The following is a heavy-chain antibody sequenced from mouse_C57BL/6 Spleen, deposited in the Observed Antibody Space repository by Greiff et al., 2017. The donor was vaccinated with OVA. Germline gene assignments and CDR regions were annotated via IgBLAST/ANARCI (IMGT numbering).Heavy chain of an antibody. CDR3: AIYDYDGGYYAMDY. CDR2: IWSGGST. D-gene: IGHD2-4*01. J-gene: IGHJ4*01. V-gene: IGHV2-4*01. Sequence: VKLVESGPGLVQPSQSLSITCTVSGFSLTSYGVHWVRQPPGKGLEWLGVIWSGGSTDYNAAFISRLSISKDNSKSQVFFKMNSLQADDTAIYYCAIYDYDGGYYAMDYWGQGTSVTVSS. CDR1: GFSLTSYG.